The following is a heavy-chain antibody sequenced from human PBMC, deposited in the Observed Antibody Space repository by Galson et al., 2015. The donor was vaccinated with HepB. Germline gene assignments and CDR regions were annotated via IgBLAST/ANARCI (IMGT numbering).Heavy chain of an antibody. CDR1: GFTVSSNY. Sequence: SLRLSCAASGFTVSSNYMSRVRQAPGKGLEWVSVIYSGGSTYYADSVKGRFTISRDNSKNTLYLQMNSLRAEDTAVYYCARERLRSGVLFDYWGQGTLVTVSS. CDR2: IYSGGST. J-gene: IGHJ4*02. V-gene: IGHV3-53*01. D-gene: IGHD3-3*01. CDR3: ARERLRSGVLFDY.